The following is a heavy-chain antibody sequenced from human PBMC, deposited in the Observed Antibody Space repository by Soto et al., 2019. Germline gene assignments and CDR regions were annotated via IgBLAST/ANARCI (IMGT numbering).Heavy chain of an antibody. D-gene: IGHD6-19*01. V-gene: IGHV4-4*02. J-gene: IGHJ5*02. Sequence: QVQLQESGPGLVKPSGTLSLTCAVSGGSVNNDKWWSWVRQPPGKGLEWIGEIHSSGITNYNPSLKSRASIFVDKFKNQFSVKLTSVTAADTAVYFCAGQWSAGCGAFDPWGQGTLVTVSS. CDR1: GGSVNNDKW. CDR3: AGQWSAGCGAFDP. CDR2: IHSSGIT.